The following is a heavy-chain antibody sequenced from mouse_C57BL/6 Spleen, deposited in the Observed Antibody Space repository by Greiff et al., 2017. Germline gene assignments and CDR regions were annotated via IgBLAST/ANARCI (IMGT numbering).Heavy chain of an antibody. CDR2: ISYDGSN. J-gene: IGHJ4*01. D-gene: IGHD4-1*01. Sequence: EVKLQESGPGLVKPSQSLSLTCSVTGYSITSGYYWNWIRQFPGNKLEWMGYISYDGSNNYNPSLKNRISITRDTSKNQFFLKLNSVTTEDTATYYCAREDTGTFMDYWGQGTSVTVSS. CDR3: AREDTGTFMDY. CDR1: GYSITSGYY. V-gene: IGHV3-6*01.